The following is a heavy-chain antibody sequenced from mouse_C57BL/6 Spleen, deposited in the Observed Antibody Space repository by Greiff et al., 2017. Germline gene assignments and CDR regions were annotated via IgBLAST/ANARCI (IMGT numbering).Heavy chain of an antibody. D-gene: IGHD1-1*01. J-gene: IGHJ4*01. CDR3: ARYGVTTVGGYAMDY. CDR1: GYTFTSYW. V-gene: IGHV1-55*01. CDR2: IYPGSGST. Sequence: VQLQQPGAELVKPGASVKMSCKASGYTFTSYWITWVKQRPGQGLEWIGDIYPGSGSTNYNEKFKSKATLTVDTSSSTAYMQLSSLTSEDSAVYYCARYGVTTVGGYAMDYWGQGTSVTVSS.